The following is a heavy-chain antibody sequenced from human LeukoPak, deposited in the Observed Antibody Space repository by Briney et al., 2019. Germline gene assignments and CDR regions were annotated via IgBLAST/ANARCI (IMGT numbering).Heavy chain of an antibody. CDR1: GFTFSDYY. Sequence: PGGSLRLSCAASGFTFSDYYMSWIRQAPGKGLEWVSYISSSGSTIYYADSVKGRFTISRDNAKNSLYLQMNSLRAEDTAVYYCAKSSRKWEPPLDYWGQGTLVTVSS. CDR2: ISSSGSTI. V-gene: IGHV3-11*01. D-gene: IGHD1-26*01. J-gene: IGHJ4*02. CDR3: AKSSRKWEPPLDY.